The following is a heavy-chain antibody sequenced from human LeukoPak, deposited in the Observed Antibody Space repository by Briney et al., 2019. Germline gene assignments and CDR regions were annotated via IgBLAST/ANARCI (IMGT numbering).Heavy chain of an antibody. CDR3: ARSSGYYSSLFYMHV. Sequence: ASVKVSCKASGYTFTSYYMHWVRQAPGQGLEWVGIINPSGDPTTYAQKFQGRVTMTSDMSTSTVYMELSSLRSEDTAVYYCARSSGYYSSLFYMHVWGKGTTVTVSS. CDR2: INPSGDPT. J-gene: IGHJ6*03. V-gene: IGHV1-46*01. D-gene: IGHD3-22*01. CDR1: GYTFTSYY.